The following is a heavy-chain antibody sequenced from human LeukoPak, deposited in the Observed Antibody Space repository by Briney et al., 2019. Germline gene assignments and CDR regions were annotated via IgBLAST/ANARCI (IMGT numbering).Heavy chain of an antibody. D-gene: IGHD6-13*01. CDR2: ISAYNGNT. J-gene: IGHJ4*02. CDR3: RALRRQLVPGSFDY. V-gene: IGHV1-18*01. Sequence: ASVKVSCKASGYTFTRNSMHWVRQAPGQGLEWMGWISAYNGNTNYAQKLQGRVTMTRDTSISTAYMELSRLRSDDTAVYYCRALRRQLVPGSFDYWGQGTLVTVSS. CDR1: GYTFTRNS.